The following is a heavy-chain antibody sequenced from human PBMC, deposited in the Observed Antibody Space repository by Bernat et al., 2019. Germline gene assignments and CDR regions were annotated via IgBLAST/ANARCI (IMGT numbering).Heavy chain of an antibody. Sequence: QVQLVQSGAEVKKPGASVKVSCKASAYTFTSYAMHWVRQAPGQRLEWMGWINAGNGVTKYSQRFQGRFTITRDTSATTAYMELSSRRSEDTAVYYCAGSRSDAFDIWGQGTIVTVSS. V-gene: IGHV1-3*01. D-gene: IGHD4-17*01. J-gene: IGHJ3*02. CDR1: AYTFTSYA. CDR2: INAGNGVT. CDR3: AGSRSDAFDI.